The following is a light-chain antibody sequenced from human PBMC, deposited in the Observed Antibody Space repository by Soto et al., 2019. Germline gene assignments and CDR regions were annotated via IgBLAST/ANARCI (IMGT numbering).Light chain of an antibody. Sequence: IVRTQSPATLSVSPGERATLSCRASQSVSSTLAWYQQKPGQAPRLLIYGASIRATGIPVRFSGSGSGTEFTLTISSLQSGDFAVYYCQQYNNWPPWTFGRGTKVDIK. J-gene: IGKJ1*01. V-gene: IGKV3-15*01. CDR3: QQYNNWPPWT. CDR1: QSVSST. CDR2: GAS.